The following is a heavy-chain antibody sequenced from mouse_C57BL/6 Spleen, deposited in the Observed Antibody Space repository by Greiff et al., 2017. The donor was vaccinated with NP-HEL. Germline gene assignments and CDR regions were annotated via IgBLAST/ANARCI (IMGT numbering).Heavy chain of an antibody. Sequence: VQLKESGPVLVKPGASVKMSCKASGYTFTDYYMNWVKQSHGKSLEWIGVINPYNGGTSYNQKFKGKATLTVDKSSSTAYMELNSLTSEDSAVYYCGRLLERGYWGQGTTLTVSS. CDR2: INPYNGGT. D-gene: IGHD2-3*01. J-gene: IGHJ2*01. CDR1: GYTFTDYY. V-gene: IGHV1-19*01. CDR3: GRLLERGY.